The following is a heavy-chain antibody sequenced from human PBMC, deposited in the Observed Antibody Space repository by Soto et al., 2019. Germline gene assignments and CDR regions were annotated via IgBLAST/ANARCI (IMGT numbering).Heavy chain of an antibody. Sequence: QITLKESGPTLLKPTQTLTLTCTFSGFSLSTTGVGVAWIRQPPGKALEWLGLIYWDHDKRYSPSLKSRLTISTDTSKDQAVLTMKNMHPVDTATYSCVHRGWPTPGAEDINSFDPWRPRTLVNVSS. D-gene: IGHD2-15*01. CDR2: IYWDHDK. J-gene: IGHJ5*02. CDR3: VHRGWPTPGAEDINSFDP. V-gene: IGHV2-5*02. CDR1: GFSLSTTGVG.